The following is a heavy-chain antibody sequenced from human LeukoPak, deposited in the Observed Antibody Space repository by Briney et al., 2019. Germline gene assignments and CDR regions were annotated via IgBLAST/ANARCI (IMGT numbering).Heavy chain of an antibody. J-gene: IGHJ4*02. Sequence: SETLSLTCTVSGGSLSSSSYYWGWVRQPPGKGLEWIGSIYYSGSTYYNPSLKSRVTISVDTSKNQFSLKLSSVTAADTAVYYCARHDSSGWYPLDWGQGTLVTVSS. V-gene: IGHV4-39*01. CDR1: GGSLSSSSYY. D-gene: IGHD6-19*01. CDR2: IYYSGST. CDR3: ARHDSSGWYPLD.